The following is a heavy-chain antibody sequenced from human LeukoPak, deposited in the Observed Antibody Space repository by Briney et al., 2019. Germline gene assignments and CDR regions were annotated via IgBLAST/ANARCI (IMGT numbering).Heavy chain of an antibody. V-gene: IGHV1-69*13. J-gene: IGHJ4*02. CDR1: GGTFSSYA. CDR3: ARDGASGSSVNPHFDY. CDR2: IIPIFGTA. D-gene: IGHD6-13*01. Sequence: ASVKVSCKASGGTFSSYAISWVRQAPGQGLGWMGGIIPIFGTANYAQKFQGRVTITADESTSTAYMELSSLRSEDTAVYYCARDGASGSSVNPHFDYWGQGTLVTVSS.